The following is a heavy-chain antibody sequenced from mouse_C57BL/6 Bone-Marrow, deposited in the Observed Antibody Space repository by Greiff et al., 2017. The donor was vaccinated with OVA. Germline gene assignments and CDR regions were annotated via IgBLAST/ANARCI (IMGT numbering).Heavy chain of an antibody. CDR2: IDPSDSST. J-gene: IGHJ1*03. CDR3: ARELLLWYFDV. Sequence: QVQLQQPGAELVMPGASVKLSCKASGYTFTSYWMPWVKQRPGQGLEWIGEIDPSDSSTNYNQKFKGKSTLTVDKSSSTAYMQLSSLTSEDSAVYYCARELLLWYFDVWGTGTTVTVSS. V-gene: IGHV1-69*01. D-gene: IGHD1-1*01. CDR1: GYTFTSYW.